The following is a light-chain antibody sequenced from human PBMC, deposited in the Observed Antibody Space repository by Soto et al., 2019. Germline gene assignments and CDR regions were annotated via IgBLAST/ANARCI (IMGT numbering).Light chain of an antibody. J-gene: IGLJ1*01. CDR2: ENN. Sequence: QSVLTQPPSVSEAPGQRVTISCTGSSSNIGAGYEAHWYQQVPGTAPELLIYENNNRPSGVPDRFSGSKSGTSASLVITGLQAEDEAEYYCQSYDSSLSGYVFGTGTKLTVL. CDR3: QSYDSSLSGYV. CDR1: SSNIGAGYE. V-gene: IGLV1-40*01.